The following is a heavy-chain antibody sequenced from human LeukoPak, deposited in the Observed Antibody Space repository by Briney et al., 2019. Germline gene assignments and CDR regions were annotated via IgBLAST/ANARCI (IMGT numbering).Heavy chain of an antibody. J-gene: IGHJ5*02. CDR1: DGPISTYY. Sequence: SETLSLTCTVSDGPISTYYWSWSRQSPGKGLEWLGYRSNSGKTKSNPSLGGRLIMSVDSSKNQFSLRLSSVTAADTAVYYCARGVTIFGVSIMNWFDPWGPGTRVTVSS. CDR2: RSNSGKT. V-gene: IGHV4-59*01. D-gene: IGHD3-3*01. CDR3: ARGVTIFGVSIMNWFDP.